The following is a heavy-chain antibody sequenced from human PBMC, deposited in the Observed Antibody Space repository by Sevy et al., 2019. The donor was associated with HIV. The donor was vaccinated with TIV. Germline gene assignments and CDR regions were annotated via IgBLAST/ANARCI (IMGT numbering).Heavy chain of an antibody. D-gene: IGHD3-22*01. CDR2: INPNSGGT. CDR3: AREGYYYDSSGYYSSWFDP. Sequence: ASVKVSCKASGYTFTGYYMHWVRQAPGQGLEWMGWINPNSGGTNYAQKFQGRVTMTRDTSISTAYMELGRLRSDDTAVYYCAREGYYYDSSGYYSSWFDPWGQGTLVTVSS. V-gene: IGHV1-2*02. CDR1: GYTFTGYY. J-gene: IGHJ5*02.